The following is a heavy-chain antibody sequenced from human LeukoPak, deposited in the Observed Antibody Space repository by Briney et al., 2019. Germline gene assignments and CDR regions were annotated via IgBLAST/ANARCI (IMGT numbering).Heavy chain of an antibody. V-gene: IGHV3-66*01. CDR2: IYSGGST. J-gene: IGHJ4*02. D-gene: IGHD3-10*01. CDR3: ARGSFPYYFDY. CDR1: GFTVSSNY. Sequence: GGSLRLSCAASGFTVSSNYMSWVRQAPGKGLEWVSVIYSGGSTYYADSVEGRFTISRDNSKNTLYLQMNSLRAEDTAVYYCARGSFPYYFDYWGQGTLVTVSS.